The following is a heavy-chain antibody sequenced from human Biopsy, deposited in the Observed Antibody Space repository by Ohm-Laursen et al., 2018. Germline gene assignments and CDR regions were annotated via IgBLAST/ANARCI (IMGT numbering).Heavy chain of an antibody. J-gene: IGHJ3*01. CDR3: ASVVLGQTSDAFDL. Sequence: GTLSLTCNVSGGAINNYYWSWIRQPAGKGLEWIGRIYPGGSTNYNPSLKSRVTMSVDTSKKQLSLGLRSVTAADTALYYCASVVLGQTSDAFDLWGQGAMVVVSS. CDR1: GGAINNYY. V-gene: IGHV4-4*07. CDR2: IYPGGST. D-gene: IGHD3-22*01.